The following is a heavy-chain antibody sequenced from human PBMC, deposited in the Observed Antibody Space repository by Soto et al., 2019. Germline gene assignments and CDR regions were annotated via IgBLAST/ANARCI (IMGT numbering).Heavy chain of an antibody. CDR2: ISANGASI. Sequence: GGSLRLSCVASGFTFRSYTMNWVRQAPGRGLEWVSAISANGASIQHADSVKGRFSVSRDNAKNTVYLQMDNLRTEDSAVYYCAKDRYYDTPGWFDPWGQGSRVTVSS. CDR3: AKDRYYDTPGWFDP. J-gene: IGHJ5*02. CDR1: GFTFRSYT. D-gene: IGHD3-22*01. V-gene: IGHV3-23*01.